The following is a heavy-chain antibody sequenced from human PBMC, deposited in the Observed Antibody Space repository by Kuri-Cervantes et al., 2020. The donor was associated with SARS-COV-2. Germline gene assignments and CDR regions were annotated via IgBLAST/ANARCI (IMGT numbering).Heavy chain of an antibody. V-gene: IGHV4-39*01. Sequence: ESLKISCTVSGGSISSSGYYWGWIRQPPGKGLEWIGSIYYSGSTYYNPSLKSRVTISVDTSKNQFSLKLSSVTAADTAVYYCARQGVVPAARIYFQHWGQGTLVTVSS. J-gene: IGHJ1*01. D-gene: IGHD2-2*01. CDR3: ARQGVVPAARIYFQH. CDR2: IYYSGST. CDR1: GGSISSSGYY.